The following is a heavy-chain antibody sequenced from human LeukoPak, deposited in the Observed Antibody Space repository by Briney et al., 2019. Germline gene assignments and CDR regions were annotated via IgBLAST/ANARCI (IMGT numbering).Heavy chain of an antibody. CDR1: GFTFSRHW. J-gene: IGHJ4*02. V-gene: IGHV3-7*03. D-gene: IGHD4-17*01. CDR2: IKQGGGER. CDR3: ARGPDYGGGTDYLDY. Sequence: GGSLRHSCAASGFTFSRHWMNWVRQAPGKGLEWVANIKQGGGERNYVDSVKGRFTISRDDAKNSLSLQMNSLRVEDTAIYYCARGPDYGGGTDYLDYWGQGTLVTVSS.